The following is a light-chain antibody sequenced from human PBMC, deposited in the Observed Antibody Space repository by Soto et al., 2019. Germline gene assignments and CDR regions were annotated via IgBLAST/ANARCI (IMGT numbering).Light chain of an antibody. CDR3: QQYDNWLTGT. J-gene: IGKJ1*01. CDR1: QSVSSN. Sequence: ERVMKQSPATLSVSPMEIVTLSFMASQSVSSNLAWYQQKPGQAPRLLIYAASTRATGIPARFSGGGSGTEFTLTISSLQSEDFAVYYCQQYDNWLTGTFGQGTKVDIK. V-gene: IGKV3-15*01. CDR2: AAS.